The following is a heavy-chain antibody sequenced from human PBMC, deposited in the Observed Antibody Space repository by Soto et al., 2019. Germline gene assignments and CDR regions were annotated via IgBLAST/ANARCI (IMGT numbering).Heavy chain of an antibody. V-gene: IGHV4-59*08. CDR2: IYYTGSI. D-gene: IGHD3-22*01. CDR3: VRRSRDSSGYWNY. J-gene: IGHJ4*02. Sequence: WTWIRQPPGKGLEWIGYIYYTGSINYNPSLKSRVTISVDTSKNQFSLKLSSVTAADTAIYYCVRRSRDSSGYWNYWGQGTLVTVSS.